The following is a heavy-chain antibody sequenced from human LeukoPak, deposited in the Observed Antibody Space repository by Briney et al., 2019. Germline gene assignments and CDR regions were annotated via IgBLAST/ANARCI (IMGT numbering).Heavy chain of an antibody. J-gene: IGHJ4*02. CDR3: ARDLPDDILTGYYSGLGY. CDR1: GFTFSSYS. V-gene: IGHV3-21*01. D-gene: IGHD3-9*01. CDR2: ISSSSSYI. Sequence: PGGSLRLSCAASGFTFSSYSMNWVRQAPGKGLEWVSSISSSSSYIYYADSVKGRFIISRDNAKNSLYLQMNSLRAEDTAVYYCARDLPDDILTGYYSGLGYWDQGTLVTVSS.